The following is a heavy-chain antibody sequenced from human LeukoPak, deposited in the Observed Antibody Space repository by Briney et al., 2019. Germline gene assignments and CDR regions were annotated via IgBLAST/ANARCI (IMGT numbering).Heavy chain of an antibody. V-gene: IGHV1-18*01. CDR1: GYTFTSYG. CDR3: ARVGMARGVIITSGHFDY. D-gene: IGHD3-10*01. Sequence: ASVKVSCKASGYTFTSYGISWVRQAPGQGLEWMGWISAYNGNTNYAQKLQGRVTMTTDTSTSTAYMELRSLRSDDTAVYYCARVGMARGVIITSGHFDYWGQGTLVTVSS. CDR2: ISAYNGNT. J-gene: IGHJ4*02.